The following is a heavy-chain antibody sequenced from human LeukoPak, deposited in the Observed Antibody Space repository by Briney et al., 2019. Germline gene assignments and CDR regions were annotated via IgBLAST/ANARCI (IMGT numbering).Heavy chain of an antibody. Sequence: SETLSLTCTVFGGSISGYYWSWIRQPPGKGLEWIGYIYYSGSTNYNPSLKSRVTISVETSKNLFSLRLTSVTAADTAVYYCARHAVLDSSGYYYLDYWGQGTLVTVSS. V-gene: IGHV4-59*08. CDR1: GGSISGYY. D-gene: IGHD3-22*01. CDR3: ARHAVLDSSGYYYLDY. J-gene: IGHJ4*02. CDR2: IYYSGST.